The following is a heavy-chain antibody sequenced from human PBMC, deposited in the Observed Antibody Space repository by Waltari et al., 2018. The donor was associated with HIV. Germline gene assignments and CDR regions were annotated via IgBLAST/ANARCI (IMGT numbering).Heavy chain of an antibody. CDR1: GFTFSFYW. J-gene: IGHJ4*02. Sequence: EVRLVESGGGWVQPGGSLTLTCETSGFTFSFYWLSWVRQAPGKGLKGVANINQAGTERHYVDSVRGRFTISRDNGKRSSFLQMNSLTVEDTAVYYCATTHGSGDYDNDFDYWGQGTLV. CDR3: ATTHGSGDYDNDFDY. V-gene: IGHV3-7*01. CDR2: INQAGTER. D-gene: IGHD3-10*01.